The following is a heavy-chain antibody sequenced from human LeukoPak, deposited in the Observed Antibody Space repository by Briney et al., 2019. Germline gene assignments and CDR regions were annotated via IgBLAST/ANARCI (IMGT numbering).Heavy chain of an antibody. Sequence: GGSLRLSCAASGFTFSSYGMHSVRKAPGKGLERVAYIRYDGSNKYYADSVKGRFTISRDISKNTLYLPMNSLRAEDTAVYYCAKDRVFELWFEEASPYYFDYWGQGTLVTVTS. D-gene: IGHD3-10*01. CDR1: GFTFSSYG. J-gene: IGHJ4*02. V-gene: IGHV3-30*02. CDR3: AKDRVFELWFEEASPYYFDY. CDR2: IRYDGSNK.